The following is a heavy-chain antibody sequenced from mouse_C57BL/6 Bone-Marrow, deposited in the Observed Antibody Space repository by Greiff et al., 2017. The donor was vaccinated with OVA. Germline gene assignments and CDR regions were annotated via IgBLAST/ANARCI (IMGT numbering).Heavy chain of an antibody. CDR3: ARPGTKPYAMDY. CDR2: IYPSDSET. CDR1: GYTFTSYW. D-gene: IGHD4-1*01. J-gene: IGHJ4*01. V-gene: IGHV1-61*01. Sequence: QVQLQQPGAELVRPGSSVKLSCKASGYTFTSYWMDWVKQRPGQGLEWIGNIYPSDSETHYNQKFKDKATLTVDKSSSTAYMQLSSLTSEDSAVYYCARPGTKPYAMDYWGQGTSVTVSS.